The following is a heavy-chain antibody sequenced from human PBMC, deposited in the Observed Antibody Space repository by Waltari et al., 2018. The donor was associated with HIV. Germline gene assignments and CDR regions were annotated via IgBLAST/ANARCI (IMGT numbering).Heavy chain of an antibody. J-gene: IGHJ3*01. D-gene: IGHD4-17*01. V-gene: IGHV3-23*01. Sequence: QLLESGGGLVKPGGSLRLSCVASGFTFNNFDRNWVRQAPGKGLEWLSSISGSGGNKYYADSVKGRISISRENSQNTVYLQINSLRVDDTATYYCAKTVPTVTSIFEGLDVWGQGAMVIVSS. CDR3: AKTVPTVTSIFEGLDV. CDR1: GFTFNNFD. CDR2: ISGSGGNK.